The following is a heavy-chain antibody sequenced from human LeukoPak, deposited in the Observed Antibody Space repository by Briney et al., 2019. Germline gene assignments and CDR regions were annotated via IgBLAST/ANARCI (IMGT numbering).Heavy chain of an antibody. CDR1: GFTFSTYS. Sequence: GGSLRLSCAASGFTFSTYSMNWVRQAPGKGLEWVSSISSSSIYIYYSDSVNGRFTISRDNAKNSLYLQMNSLRAEETAVYYCARWQSRGLGSSSTYGAFDIWGQGTMVTVSS. J-gene: IGHJ3*02. D-gene: IGHD3-10*01. CDR3: ARWQSRGLGSSSTYGAFDI. CDR2: ISSSSIYI. V-gene: IGHV3-21*01.